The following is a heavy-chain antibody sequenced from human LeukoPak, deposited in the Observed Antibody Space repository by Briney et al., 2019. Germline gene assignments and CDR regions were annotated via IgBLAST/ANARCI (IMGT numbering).Heavy chain of an antibody. CDR2: ISAYNGNT. J-gene: IGHJ4*02. CDR1: GYTFTSYG. Sequence: ASVKVSCKASGYTFTSYGIGWVRQAPGQGLEWMGWISAYNGNTNYAQKLQGRVTMTTDTSTSTAYMELRSLRSDDTAVYYCARDSGSYHRTNFDYWGQGTLVTVSS. CDR3: ARDSGSYHRTNFDY. D-gene: IGHD1-26*01. V-gene: IGHV1-18*01.